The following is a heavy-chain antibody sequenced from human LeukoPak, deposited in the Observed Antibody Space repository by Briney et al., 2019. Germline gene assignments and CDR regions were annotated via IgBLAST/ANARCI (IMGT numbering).Heavy chain of an antibody. CDR1: GGSISSYY. V-gene: IGHV4-4*09. Sequence: SETLSLTCTVSGGSISSYYWSWIRQPPGKGLEWIGYIYTSGSTNYNPSLKSRVTISVDTSKNQFSLKLSSVTAADTAVYYCARGHRATRAEDYWGQGTLVTVSS. CDR2: IYTSGST. J-gene: IGHJ4*02. CDR3: ARGHRATRAEDY. D-gene: IGHD1-26*01.